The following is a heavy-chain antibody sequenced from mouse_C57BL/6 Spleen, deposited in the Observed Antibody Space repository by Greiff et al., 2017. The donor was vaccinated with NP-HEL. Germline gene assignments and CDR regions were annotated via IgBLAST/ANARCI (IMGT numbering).Heavy chain of an antibody. J-gene: IGHJ2*01. D-gene: IGHD2-1*01. CDR2: IDPEDGET. CDR1: GFNIKDYY. CDR3: ARSDYGNPDY. V-gene: IGHV14-2*01. Sequence: VQLKESGAELVKPGASVKLSCTASGFNIKDYYMHWVKPRTEQGLEWIGRIDPEDGETKYATKFQGKATITADTSSNTAYLKLSSLTSEDTAGDYCARSDYGNPDYGGQGTTLTVAS.